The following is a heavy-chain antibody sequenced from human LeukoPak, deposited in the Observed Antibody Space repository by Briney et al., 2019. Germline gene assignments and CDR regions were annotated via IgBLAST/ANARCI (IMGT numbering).Heavy chain of an antibody. CDR3: ARDSAGSTYYPYNWFDP. D-gene: IGHD3-3*01. Sequence: GGSLRLSCEASGYTFTNYGVHWVRQAPGKGLEWVAVISSEGGNEYYADSVKGRFTISRDNAKNSLYLQMNSLRAEDTAVYCCARDSAGSTYYPYNWFDPWGQGTLVTVSS. J-gene: IGHJ5*02. CDR2: ISSEGGNE. CDR1: GYTFTNYG. V-gene: IGHV3-33*08.